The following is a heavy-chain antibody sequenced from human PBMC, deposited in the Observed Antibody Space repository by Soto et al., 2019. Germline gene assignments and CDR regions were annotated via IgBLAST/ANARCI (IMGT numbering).Heavy chain of an antibody. CDR3: ARDHPPDDYDILTGFDY. V-gene: IGHV1-69*04. CDR1: GGTFSSYT. J-gene: IGHJ4*02. Sequence: GASVKVSCKASGGTFSSYTISWVRQAPGQGLEWMGRIIPILGIANYAQKFQGRVTITADKSTSTAYMELSSLRSEDTAVYYCARDHPPDDYDILTGFDYWGQGTLVTVSS. CDR2: IIPILGIA. D-gene: IGHD3-9*01.